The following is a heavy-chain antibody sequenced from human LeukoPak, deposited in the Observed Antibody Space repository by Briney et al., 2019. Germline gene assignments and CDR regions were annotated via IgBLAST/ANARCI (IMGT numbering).Heavy chain of an antibody. CDR3: ARDVSYSNYATRPRRPYWYFDL. CDR2: IYYSGST. CDR1: GGSISSGGYY. V-gene: IGHV4-31*03. D-gene: IGHD4-11*01. Sequence: PPETLSLTCTVTGGSISSGGYYWSWIRQHPGKGLEWIGYIYYSGSTYYNPSLKSRVTISVDTSKNQFSLKLSSVTAADTAVYYCARDVSYSNYATRPRRPYWYFDLWGRGTLVTVSS. J-gene: IGHJ2*01.